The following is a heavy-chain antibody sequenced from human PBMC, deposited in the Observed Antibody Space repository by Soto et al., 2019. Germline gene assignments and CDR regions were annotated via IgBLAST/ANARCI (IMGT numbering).Heavy chain of an antibody. J-gene: IGHJ6*02. CDR1: GFTFRSYA. CDR2: ISDSGGTT. D-gene: IGHD2-8*01. Sequence: EVQLLESGGGLVQPGGSLRLSCAASGFTFRSYAMSWVRQAPGKGLEWVSAISDSGGTTYYADSVKGRFTISRDNSKNTLYLQMNSLRAEDTAMYYCARILYYSRRDGLDVWGQGTTVTVSS. V-gene: IGHV3-23*01. CDR3: ARILYYSRRDGLDV.